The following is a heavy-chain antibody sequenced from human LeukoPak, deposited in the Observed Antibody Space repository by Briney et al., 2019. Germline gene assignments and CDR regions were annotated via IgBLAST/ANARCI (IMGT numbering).Heavy chain of an antibody. CDR2: ILSKGGST. V-gene: IGHV3-64D*06. D-gene: IGHD2-21*01. Sequence: GGPLRLSCSASGFTFSIYAMHWARHAPGKSLEYVSSILSKGGSTYYAHSVTGRLTISRDNSKTTLYLQMSSLRAEDTAVYYCAGAEGDGPWQYYYDMDVWGKGTTVTVSS. CDR3: AGAEGDGPWQYYYDMDV. J-gene: IGHJ6*04. CDR1: GFTFSIYA.